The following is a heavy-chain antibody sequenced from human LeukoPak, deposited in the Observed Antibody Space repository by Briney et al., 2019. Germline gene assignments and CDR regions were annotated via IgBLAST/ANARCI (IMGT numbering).Heavy chain of an antibody. CDR3: ARGGYGSGWDYMDV. CDR1: SGSISTSNYY. Sequence: PSETLSLTCTVSSGSISTSNYYWNWIRQPPGKGLEWIGGINHSGNTNYNPSLKSRVAISVDTSKNQFSLKLSSVTAADTAVYYCARGGYGSGWDYMDVWGKGTTVTVSS. D-gene: IGHD3-10*01. J-gene: IGHJ6*03. V-gene: IGHV4-39*07. CDR2: INHSGNT.